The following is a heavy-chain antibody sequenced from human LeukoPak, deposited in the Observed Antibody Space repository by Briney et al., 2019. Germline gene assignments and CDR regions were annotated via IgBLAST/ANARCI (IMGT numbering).Heavy chain of an antibody. CDR2: INPSGGST. V-gene: IGHV1-46*01. CDR1: GGTFSSYY. D-gene: IGHD2-15*01. Sequence: ASVKVSCKASGGTFSSYYMHWVRQAPGQGLEWMGIINPSGGSTSYAQKFQGRVTVTRDTSTSTVYMELSSLRSEDTAVYYCARDPSHCSGGSCYLSGAFDIWGQGTMVTVSS. J-gene: IGHJ3*02. CDR3: ARDPSHCSGGSCYLSGAFDI.